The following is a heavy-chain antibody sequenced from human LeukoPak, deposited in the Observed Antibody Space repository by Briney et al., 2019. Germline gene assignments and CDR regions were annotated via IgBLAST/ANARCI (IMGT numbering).Heavy chain of an antibody. CDR3: ASAPFDSWDSSSWYWAIWDY. V-gene: IGHV1-69*13. CDR1: GGTFSSYA. Sequence: SVKVSCKASGGTFSSYAISWVRQAPGRGLEWMGGIIPIFGTANYAQKFRGRVTITADESTSTAYMELSSLRSEDTAVYYCASAPFDSWDSSSWYWAIWDYWGQGTLVTVSS. J-gene: IGHJ4*02. CDR2: IIPIFGTA. D-gene: IGHD6-13*01.